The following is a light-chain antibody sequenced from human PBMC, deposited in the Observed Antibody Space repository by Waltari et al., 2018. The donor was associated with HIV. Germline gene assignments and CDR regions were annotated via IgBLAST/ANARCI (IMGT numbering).Light chain of an antibody. CDR1: QSVSSTY. V-gene: IGKV3-20*01. CDR2: GAS. Sequence: EIVLTQSPGTLSLSPGERATLSCRASQSVSSTYLAWYQHKPGQAPRLRIYGASSRATGIPDRFSGSGSGTDFTLTISRLEPEDFAVYYCQQYGSSPLSTFGPGTKVDIK. CDR3: QQYGSSPLST. J-gene: IGKJ3*01.